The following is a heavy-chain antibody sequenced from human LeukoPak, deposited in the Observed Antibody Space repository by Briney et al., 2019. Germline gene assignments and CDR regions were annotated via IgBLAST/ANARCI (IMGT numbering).Heavy chain of an antibody. CDR2: VNHSGST. CDR3: ARILWYFDY. V-gene: IGHV4-34*01. D-gene: IGHD3-10*01. CDR1: GGSFSGYY. Sequence: SETLSLTCAVYGGSFSGYYWSWIRQPPGKGLEWIGEVNHSGSTNYNPSLKSRVTISVDTSKNQFSLKLSSVTAADTAVYYCARILWYFDYWAREPWSPSPQ. J-gene: IGHJ4*02.